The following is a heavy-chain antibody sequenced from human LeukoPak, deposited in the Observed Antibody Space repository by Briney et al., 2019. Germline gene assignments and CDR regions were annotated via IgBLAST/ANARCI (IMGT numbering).Heavy chain of an antibody. CDR3: ARSGFMITFGEH. Sequence: GGSLRLSCAASGFAFSSYSMNWVRQAPGKGLEWVSSISSSSSYIYYADSVKGRFTISRDNAKNSLYLQRNSLRAEDTAVYYCARSGFMITFGEHWGQGTLVNVTS. J-gene: IGHJ4*02. D-gene: IGHD3-16*01. V-gene: IGHV3-21*01. CDR2: ISSSSSYI. CDR1: GFAFSSYS.